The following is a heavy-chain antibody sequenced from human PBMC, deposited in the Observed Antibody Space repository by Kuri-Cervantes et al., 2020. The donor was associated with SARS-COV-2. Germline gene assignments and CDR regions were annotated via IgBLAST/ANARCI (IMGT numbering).Heavy chain of an antibody. D-gene: IGHD1-1*01. V-gene: IGHV3-33*08. Sequence: GESLKISCAVSGFTFSSYGMHWVRQAPGKGLEWVAVIWFDGSHKYYADSVKGRFSISRDNSKNMLYLQMNSLRVEDTAVYYCASDLFGWSDGSWMDVWGKGTTVTVSS. J-gene: IGHJ6*04. CDR2: IWFDGSHK. CDR1: GFTFSSYG. CDR3: ASDLFGWSDGSWMDV.